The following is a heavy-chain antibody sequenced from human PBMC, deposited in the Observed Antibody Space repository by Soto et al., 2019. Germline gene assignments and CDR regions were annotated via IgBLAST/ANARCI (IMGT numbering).Heavy chain of an antibody. J-gene: IGHJ5*02. D-gene: IGHD3-16*01. V-gene: IGHV4-34*01. Sequence: SETLSLTCAVYGGSFSGYYWSWIRQPPGKGLEWIGEINHSGSTNYNPSLKSRVTISVDTSKNQFSLKLSSVTAADTAVYYCAREGAEGPHNWCDPWGQGTLVTVSS. CDR1: GGSFSGYY. CDR2: INHSGST. CDR3: AREGAEGPHNWCDP.